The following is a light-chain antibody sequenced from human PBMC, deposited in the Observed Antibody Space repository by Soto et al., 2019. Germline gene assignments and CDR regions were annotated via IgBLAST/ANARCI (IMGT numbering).Light chain of an antibody. J-gene: IGKJ1*01. Sequence: EIVMTQSPATLSVSPGERATLSCRASQSVRNNLAWYQQKPGQAPRLLIYGASSRATGIPDRFSGSGSGTEFTLSISSLQPDDFATYYCHQYNSYWTFGQGTKVDNK. CDR1: QSVRNN. V-gene: IGKV3D-15*01. CDR3: HQYNSYWT. CDR2: GAS.